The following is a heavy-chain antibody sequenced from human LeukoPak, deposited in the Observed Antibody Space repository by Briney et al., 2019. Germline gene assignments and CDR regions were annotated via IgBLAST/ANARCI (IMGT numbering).Heavy chain of an antibody. J-gene: IGHJ6*02. CDR3: ARDNGSYYGMDV. Sequence: GGSLRLSCAASGFIFSSYWMHWVRQAPGKGLVWVSRINSDGSSTSYADSVKGRFTISRDNAKNTLYLQMNSLRAEDTAVYYCARDNGSYYGMDVWGQGTTVTVSS. V-gene: IGHV3-74*01. CDR2: INSDGSST. D-gene: IGHD1-26*01. CDR1: GFIFSSYW.